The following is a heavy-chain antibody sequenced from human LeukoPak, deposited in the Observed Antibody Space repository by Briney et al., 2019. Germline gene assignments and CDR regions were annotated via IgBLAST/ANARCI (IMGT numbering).Heavy chain of an antibody. CDR3: ARGQAIFGVVIIGGDYFDY. J-gene: IGHJ4*02. Sequence: SETLSLTCAVYGGSFSGYYWSRIRQPPGKGLEWIGEINHSGSTNYNPSLKSRVTISVDTSKNQFSLKLSSVTAADTAVYYCARGQAIFGVVIIGGDYFDYWGQGTLVTVSS. CDR2: INHSGST. V-gene: IGHV4-34*01. CDR1: GGSFSGYY. D-gene: IGHD3-3*01.